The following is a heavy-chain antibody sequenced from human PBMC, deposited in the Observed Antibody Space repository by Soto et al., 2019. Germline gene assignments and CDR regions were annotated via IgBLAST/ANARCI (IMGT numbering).Heavy chain of an antibody. Sequence: QVQLVQSGAEVKKPGALVRLSCKASGYTFTSYHIHWVRQAPGQGLEWMGILNPNNGDTVYAEKFQGRVTMTRDTSTRTLYMELSSLRSEDTAIYYCTREKSGGIFDYWGQGTLVTLSS. CDR1: GYTFTSYH. V-gene: IGHV1-46*03. J-gene: IGHJ4*02. CDR2: LNPNNGDT. CDR3: TREKSGGIFDY.